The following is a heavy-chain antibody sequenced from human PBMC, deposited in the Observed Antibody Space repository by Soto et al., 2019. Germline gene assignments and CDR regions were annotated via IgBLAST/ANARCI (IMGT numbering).Heavy chain of an antibody. D-gene: IGHD3-16*02. CDR3: AKYNYVWGSYRYPFDAFDI. CDR2: ISGSGGST. V-gene: IGHV3-23*01. Sequence: GGSLRLSCAASGFTFSSYAMSWVRQAPGKGLEWVSAISGSGGSTYYADSVKGRFTISRDNSKNTLYLQMNSLRAEDTAVYYCAKYNYVWGSYRYPFDAFDIWGQGTMVTVSS. J-gene: IGHJ3*02. CDR1: GFTFSSYA.